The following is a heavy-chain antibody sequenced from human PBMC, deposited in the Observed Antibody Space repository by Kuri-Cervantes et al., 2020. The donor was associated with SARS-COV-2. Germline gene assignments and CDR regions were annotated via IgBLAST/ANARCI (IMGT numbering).Heavy chain of an antibody. CDR3: ARRHYYDSSGPSIALNWFDP. Sequence: ESLKISCTVSGGSISSYYWSWIRQPPGKGLEWVGSIYYSGSTYYNPSLKSRVTISVDTSKNQFSLKLSSVTAADTAVYYCARRHYYDSSGPSIALNWFDPWGQGTLVTVSS. V-gene: IGHV4-39*01. CDR1: GGSISSYY. CDR2: IYYSGST. D-gene: IGHD3-22*01. J-gene: IGHJ5*02.